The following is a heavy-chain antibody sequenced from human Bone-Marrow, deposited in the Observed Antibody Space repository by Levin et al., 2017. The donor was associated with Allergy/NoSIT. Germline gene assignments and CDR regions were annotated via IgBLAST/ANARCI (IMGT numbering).Heavy chain of an antibody. V-gene: IGHV4-59*02. Sequence: GSLRLSCTVSGGSVSSYYWTWLRQPPGKGLEWIGYVYYTGTTNYNPSLKSRVTISVDTSKNQFSLKLSSVTAADTAVYYCARDPLANYFDFWGQGTLVTVSS. J-gene: IGHJ4*02. CDR1: GGSVSSYY. CDR2: VYYTGTT. CDR3: ARDPLANYFDF.